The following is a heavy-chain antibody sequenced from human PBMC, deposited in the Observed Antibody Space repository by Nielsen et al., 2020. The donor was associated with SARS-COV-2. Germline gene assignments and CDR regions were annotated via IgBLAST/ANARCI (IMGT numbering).Heavy chain of an antibody. CDR1: GFTFSSYA. D-gene: IGHD6-13*01. Sequence: GESLKISCAASGFTFSSYAMSWVRQAPGKGLEWVSGISRGGSTTNYAESVKGRFTISRDNSKSTLFLQMNSLRAEDTAVYYCAKGSIAAAGFDDYYYYYAMDVWGQGTTVTVSS. J-gene: IGHJ6*02. CDR3: AKGSIAAAGFDDYYYYYAMDV. V-gene: IGHV3-23*01. CDR2: ISRGGSTT.